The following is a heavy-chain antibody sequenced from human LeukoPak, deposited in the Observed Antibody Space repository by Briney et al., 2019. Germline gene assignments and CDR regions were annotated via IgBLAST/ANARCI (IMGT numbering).Heavy chain of an antibody. V-gene: IGHV3-23*01. J-gene: IGHJ4*02. CDR1: GFTFSSYA. CDR3: AKVDKQWLAFDY. Sequence: GGSLRLSCVASGFTFSSYAMSWVRQAPGKGLEWVSAISGSGDTTYYADSVKGRFTISRDNSKNTLYLQMNSLRAEDTAVYYCAKVDKQWLAFDYWGQGTLVTVSS. D-gene: IGHD6-19*01. CDR2: ISGSGDTT.